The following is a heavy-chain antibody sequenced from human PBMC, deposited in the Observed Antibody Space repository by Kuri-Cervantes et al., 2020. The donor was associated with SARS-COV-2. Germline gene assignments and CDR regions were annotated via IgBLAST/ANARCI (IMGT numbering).Heavy chain of an antibody. J-gene: IGHJ3*02. Sequence: ASVKASCKASGYTFTSYYMHWVRQAPGQGLEWMGIISPSGGSTSYAQKFQGRVTMTRDTSTSTVYMELSSLRSEDTAVYYCAREDIVVVPAYYDDAFDIWGQGTMVTVSS. CDR2: ISPSGGST. V-gene: IGHV1-46*01. D-gene: IGHD2-2*01. CDR1: GYTFTSYY. CDR3: AREDIVVVPAYYDDAFDI.